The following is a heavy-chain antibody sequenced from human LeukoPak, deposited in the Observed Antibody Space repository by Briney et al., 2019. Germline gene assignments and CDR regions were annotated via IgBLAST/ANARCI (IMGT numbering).Heavy chain of an antibody. J-gene: IGHJ4*02. D-gene: IGHD3-22*01. Sequence: GGSLRLSCAASGFTFSSYGMHRVRQAPGKGLEWVAVIWYDGSNKYYADSVKGRFTISRDNSKNTLYLQMNSLRAEDTAVYYSAKGWRYDSSGYLMVYWGQGTLVTVSS. CDR2: IWYDGSNK. V-gene: IGHV3-33*06. CDR1: GFTFSSYG. CDR3: AKGWRYDSSGYLMVY.